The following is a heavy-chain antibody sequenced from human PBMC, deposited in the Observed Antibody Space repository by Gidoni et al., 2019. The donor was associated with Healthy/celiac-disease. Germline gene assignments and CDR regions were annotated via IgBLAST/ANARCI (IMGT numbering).Heavy chain of an antibody. CDR1: GYNFPSYD. V-gene: IGHV1-8*01. J-gene: IGHJ4*02. Sequence: QLQLVQSGAEVKKPGASVKVTCQASGYNFPSYDIHWVRQATGQGLEWMGWMNPNSGNTGYAQKFQGRVTMTRNTSISTAYMELSSLRSEDTAVYYCARGRYGGYVRDYWGQGTLVTVSS. CDR2: MNPNSGNT. D-gene: IGHD5-12*01. CDR3: ARGRYGGYVRDY.